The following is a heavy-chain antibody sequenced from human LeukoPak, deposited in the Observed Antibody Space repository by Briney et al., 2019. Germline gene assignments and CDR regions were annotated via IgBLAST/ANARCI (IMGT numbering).Heavy chain of an antibody. CDR3: AKLEGF. V-gene: IGHV3-23*01. CDR1: GFTFSSYW. J-gene: IGHJ4*02. Sequence: GGSLRLSCAASGFTFSSYWMHWVRQAPGKGLEWVSVISGSGGTTYYADSVKGRFTISRDNSKNTLYLEMKSLRAEDTAVYYCAKLEGFWGQGTLDTVSS. CDR2: ISGSGGTT.